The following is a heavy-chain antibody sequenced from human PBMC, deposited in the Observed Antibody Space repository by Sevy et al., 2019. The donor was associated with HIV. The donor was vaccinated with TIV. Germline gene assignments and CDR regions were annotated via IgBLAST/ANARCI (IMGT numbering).Heavy chain of an antibody. D-gene: IGHD3-9*01. CDR1: GYTFTSYG. Sequence: ASVKVSCKASGYTFTSYGISWVRQAPGQGLEWMGWISAYNGNTNYAQKLQGRVTMTTDTSTSTAYMELRGLRSDDTAVYYCARDRALLYDILTGYYTYFDYWGQGTLVTVSS. J-gene: IGHJ4*02. CDR3: ARDRALLYDILTGYYTYFDY. V-gene: IGHV1-18*01. CDR2: ISAYNGNT.